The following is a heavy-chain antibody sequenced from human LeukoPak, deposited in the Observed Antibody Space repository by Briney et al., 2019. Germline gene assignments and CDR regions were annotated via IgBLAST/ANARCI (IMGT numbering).Heavy chain of an antibody. D-gene: IGHD3-9*01. CDR1: GGSFSGYY. CDR2: INHSGST. CDR3: ARSEVQYSDWLGFDP. V-gene: IGHV4-34*01. J-gene: IGHJ5*02. Sequence: SETLSLTCAVYGGSFSGYYWSWIRQPPGKGLEWIGEINHSGSTNYNPSLKSRVTISVDTSKNQFSLKLSSVTAADTAVYYCARSEVQYSDWLGFDPWGQGTLVTVSS.